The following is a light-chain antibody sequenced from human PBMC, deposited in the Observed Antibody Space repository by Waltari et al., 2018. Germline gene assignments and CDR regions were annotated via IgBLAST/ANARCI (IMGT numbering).Light chain of an antibody. Sequence: QSALTQPASVSGSPGQSIPISCPGTSSDVGGYNRVSWYQQHPGRAPKFMIYEVSNRPSGVSDRFSGSKSGNTASLTISGLQAEDEADYYCSSFSSSSIRYVFGIGTKVTVL. CDR2: EVS. J-gene: IGLJ1*01. CDR1: SSDVGGYNR. V-gene: IGLV2-14*01. CDR3: SSFSSSSIRYV.